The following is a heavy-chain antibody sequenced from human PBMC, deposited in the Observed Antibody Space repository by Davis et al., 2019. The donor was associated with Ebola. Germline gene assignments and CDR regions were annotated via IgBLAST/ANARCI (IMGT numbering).Heavy chain of an antibody. V-gene: IGHV4-39*01. Sequence: MPSETLSLTCTVSAGSISSNNYYWGWIRQPPGKGLEWIGSIYYRGTTYYTPSLKSRVTISVDTSKNQFSLKLSSVSAADTAVYYCARRRLSFEAIDYWGQGTLVTVSS. D-gene: IGHD1-26*01. CDR3: ARRRLSFEAIDY. J-gene: IGHJ4*02. CDR1: AGSISSNNYY. CDR2: IYYRGTT.